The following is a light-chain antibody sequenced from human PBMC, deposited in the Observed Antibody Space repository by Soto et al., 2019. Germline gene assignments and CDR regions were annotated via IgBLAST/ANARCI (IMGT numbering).Light chain of an antibody. CDR3: QQCYSAPLT. Sequence: DIVMTQSPDSLAVSLGERATINCKTSQTVLSSSNNKNYLIWYQQKPGQPPKLLISWASTRESGVPDRFSGSGSWTDFTPTINRLQAEDFAVFYCQQCYSAPLTFGGGTKVEIK. CDR1: QTVLSSSNNKNY. CDR2: WAS. V-gene: IGKV4-1*01. J-gene: IGKJ4*01.